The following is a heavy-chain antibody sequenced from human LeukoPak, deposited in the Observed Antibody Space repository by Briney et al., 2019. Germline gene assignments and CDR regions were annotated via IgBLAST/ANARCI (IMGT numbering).Heavy chain of an antibody. CDR2: IYTSGSI. J-gene: IGHJ4*02. D-gene: IGHD3-10*01. V-gene: IGHV4-4*07. CDR1: GGSISSYY. Sequence: SETLSLTCTVSGGSISSYYWSWIRQPAGKGLEWIGRIYTSGSITYNPSLKSRVTISVDTSKNQFSLKLSSVTAADTAVYYCARGDYYGSGSIPLDYWGQGTLVTVSS. CDR3: ARGDYYGSGSIPLDY.